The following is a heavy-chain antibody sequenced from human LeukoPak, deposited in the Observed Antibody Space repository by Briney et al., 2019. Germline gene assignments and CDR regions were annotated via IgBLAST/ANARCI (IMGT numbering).Heavy chain of an antibody. J-gene: IGHJ6*03. D-gene: IGHD3-3*01. CDR2: ISAYNGNT. V-gene: IGHV1-18*01. Sequence: ASVKVSCKASGYTFTSYGISWVRQAPGQGLEWMGWISAYNGNTNYAQKLQGRVTMTTDTSTSTAYMELRSLRSDDTAVYYCARDPGIPTYLESIFGVVYYYYYYMDVWGKGTTVTVSS. CDR1: GYTFTSYG. CDR3: ARDPGIPTYLESIFGVVYYYYYYMDV.